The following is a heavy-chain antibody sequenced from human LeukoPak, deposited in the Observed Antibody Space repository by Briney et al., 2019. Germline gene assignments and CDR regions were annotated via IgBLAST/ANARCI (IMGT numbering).Heavy chain of an antibody. V-gene: IGHV3-72*01. D-gene: IGHD4-17*01. CDR1: GITFSHHY. Sequence: PGGSLRLSCGASGITFSHHYMDWVRQAPGKGLEWVVRIRNKANSFTTEYAASVKGRFTISRDDSKNSLYLQMNSLKTEDTAMYHCVRGFGGNAVTPSGDYWGQGTLVTVSS. J-gene: IGHJ4*02. CDR3: VRGFGGNAVTPSGDY. CDR2: IRNKANSFTT.